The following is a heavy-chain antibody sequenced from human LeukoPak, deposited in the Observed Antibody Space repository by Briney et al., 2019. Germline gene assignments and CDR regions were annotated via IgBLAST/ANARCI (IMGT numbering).Heavy chain of an antibody. CDR1: GFTFSSYS. D-gene: IGHD3-16*01. CDR3: ALDYVWGRDLDV. J-gene: IGHJ6*02. V-gene: IGHV3-21*01. CDR2: ISSSSSYI. Sequence: PGGSLRLSCAASGFTFSSYSMTWVRQAPGKGLEWVSSISSSSSYIYYADSVKGRFTISRDNAKNSLYLQMNSLRAEDTAVYYCALDYVWGRDLDVWGQGTTVTVSS.